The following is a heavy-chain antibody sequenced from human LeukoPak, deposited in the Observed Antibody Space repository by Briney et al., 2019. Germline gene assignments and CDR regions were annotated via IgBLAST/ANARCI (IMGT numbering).Heavy chain of an antibody. V-gene: IGHV4-39*01. CDR1: GGSISSGSYY. CDR2: IDYSGTT. CDR3: ARRGQAAGSKGAFDY. Sequence: SETLSLTCTVSGGSISSGSYYWGWIRQPPGKGLEWIGSIDYSGTTYYNPSLKSRVTISVDTSKNQFSLKLSSVTAADTALYYCARRGQAAGSKGAFDYWGQGTLVTVTS. J-gene: IGHJ4*02. D-gene: IGHD6-13*01.